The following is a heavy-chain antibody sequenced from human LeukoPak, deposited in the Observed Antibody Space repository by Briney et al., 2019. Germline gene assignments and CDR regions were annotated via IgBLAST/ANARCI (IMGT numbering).Heavy chain of an antibody. CDR3: ARVGSNQWLDY. J-gene: IGHJ4*02. CDR1: GFTLSSYS. D-gene: IGHD6-19*01. CDR2: ISGGSSTI. Sequence: GGSLRLSCAASGFTLSSYSMNWVRQAPGKGLEWVSYISGGSSTIYNADSVKGRFTISRGNAKNLLYLLMDTLRAEDTAVYYCARVGSNQWLDYWGQGTLVTVSS. V-gene: IGHV3-48*01.